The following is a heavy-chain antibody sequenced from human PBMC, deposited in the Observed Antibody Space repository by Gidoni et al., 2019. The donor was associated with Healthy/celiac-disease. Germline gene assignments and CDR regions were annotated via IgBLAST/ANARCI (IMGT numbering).Heavy chain of an antibody. CDR2: IVVGSGNT. CDR3: AADRGGTLRGIFDY. CDR1: GFTFTSSA. Sequence: QMQLVQSGPEVKKPGTSVKVSCKASGFTFTSSAVQWVRQARGQRLEWIGWIVVGSGNTNYAQKFQERVTITRDMSTSTAYMELSSLRSEDTAVYYCAADRGGTLRGIFDYWGQGTLVTVSS. D-gene: IGHD1-26*01. J-gene: IGHJ4*02. V-gene: IGHV1-58*01.